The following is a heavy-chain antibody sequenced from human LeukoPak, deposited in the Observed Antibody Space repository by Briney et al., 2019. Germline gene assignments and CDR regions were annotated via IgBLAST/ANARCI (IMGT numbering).Heavy chain of an antibody. CDR1: GFIFSSYA. V-gene: IGHV3-23*01. J-gene: IGHJ4*02. CDR2: ISGSGGST. D-gene: IGHD4/OR15-4a*01. CDR3: AKRGYGAVYYFDY. Sequence: GGSLRLSCAASGFIFSSYAVRWVRQARGKGLEWVSGISGSGGSTYYADSVKGRNTISRDNSKNTLYLQMNSLRAEDTAVYYCAKRGYGAVYYFDYWGQGTLVTVSS.